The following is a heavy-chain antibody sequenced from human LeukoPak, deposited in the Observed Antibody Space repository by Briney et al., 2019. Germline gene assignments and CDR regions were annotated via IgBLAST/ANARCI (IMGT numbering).Heavy chain of an antibody. J-gene: IGHJ5*02. CDR2: MNPNSGNT. D-gene: IGHD3-3*01. V-gene: IGHV1-8*01. CDR3: ARGYTYYDFWSGYYDNWLDP. CDR1: GYTFTSYD. Sequence: ASVKVSCKASGYTFTSYDINWVRQATGQGLEWMGWMNPNSGNTGYAQKFQGRVTMTRNTSVSTAYMELSSLRSEDTAVYYCARGYTYYDFWSGYYDNWLDPWGQGTLVTVSS.